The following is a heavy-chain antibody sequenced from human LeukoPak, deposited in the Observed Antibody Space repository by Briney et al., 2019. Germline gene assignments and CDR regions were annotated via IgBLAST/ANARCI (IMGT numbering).Heavy chain of an antibody. D-gene: IGHD3-22*01. CDR3: ARLSYDSSGYYNYYYYMDV. Sequence: SETLSLTCAVYGGSFSGYYWSWIRQPPGKGLEWIGEINHSGSTNYNPSLKSRVTISVDTSKNQFSLKLSSVTAADTAVYYCARLSYDSSGYYNYYYYMDVWGKGTTVTISS. J-gene: IGHJ6*03. CDR2: INHSGST. V-gene: IGHV4-34*01. CDR1: GGSFSGYY.